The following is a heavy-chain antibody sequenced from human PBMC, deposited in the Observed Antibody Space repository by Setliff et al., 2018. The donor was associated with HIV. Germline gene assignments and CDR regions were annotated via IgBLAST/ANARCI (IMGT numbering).Heavy chain of an antibody. D-gene: IGHD6-19*01. CDR1: GFIFRNFE. Sequence: SGGSLRLSCVASGFIFRNFEFNWVRQAPGKGLEWISYISSGGRNIYYADSVKGRFTISRDNSKNILYLQMNSLRADDTAVYYCARAPGIAVTGRYFQHWGQGTLVTVSS. CDR2: ISSGGRNI. CDR3: ARAPGIAVTGRYFQH. J-gene: IGHJ1*01. V-gene: IGHV3-48*03.